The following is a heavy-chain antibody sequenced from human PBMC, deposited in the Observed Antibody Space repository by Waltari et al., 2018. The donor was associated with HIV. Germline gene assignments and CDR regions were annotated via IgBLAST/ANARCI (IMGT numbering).Heavy chain of an antibody. D-gene: IGHD3-22*01. CDR1: GGSISSSSYY. CDR2: IYYSGRT. V-gene: IGHV4-39*01. Sequence: QLQLQESGPGLVKPSETLSLTCTVSGGSISSSSYYWGWIRQPPGKGLEWIGSIYYSGRTNYNPSLKSRVTISVDASKNQFSLKLSSVTAADTTVYYCARQFSSGKFGYFDYWGQGTLVTVSS. CDR3: ARQFSSGKFGYFDY. J-gene: IGHJ4*02.